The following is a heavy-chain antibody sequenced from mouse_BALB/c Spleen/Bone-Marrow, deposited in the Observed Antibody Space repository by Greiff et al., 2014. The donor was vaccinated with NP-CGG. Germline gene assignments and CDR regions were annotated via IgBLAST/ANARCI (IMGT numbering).Heavy chain of an antibody. D-gene: IGHD1-1*01. CDR2: INPDSSTI. CDR1: GFDFSRYC. V-gene: IGHV4-1*02. Sequence: DVMLVESGGGLVQPGGSLKLSCAASGFDFSRYCMGWVRQAPGKGLEWIGEINPDSSTINYTPSLKDKFIISRDNAKNTLYLQMSKVRSEDTALYYCSRLYYYGNFAYWGQGTLVTVSA. J-gene: IGHJ3*01. CDR3: SRLYYYGNFAY.